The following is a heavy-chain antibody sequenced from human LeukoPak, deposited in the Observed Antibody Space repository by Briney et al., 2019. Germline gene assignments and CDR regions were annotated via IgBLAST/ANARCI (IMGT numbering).Heavy chain of an antibody. Sequence: SETLSLTCAVYGGSFSGYYWSWIRQPPGKGLEWIGEINHSGSTNYNPSLKSRVTISVDTSKNQFSLKLSSVTAADTAVYYCARSIAGIPDYWGQGTLVTVSS. CDR3: ARSIAGIPDY. V-gene: IGHV4-34*01. CDR1: GGSFSGYY. D-gene: IGHD2-21*01. J-gene: IGHJ4*02. CDR2: INHSGST.